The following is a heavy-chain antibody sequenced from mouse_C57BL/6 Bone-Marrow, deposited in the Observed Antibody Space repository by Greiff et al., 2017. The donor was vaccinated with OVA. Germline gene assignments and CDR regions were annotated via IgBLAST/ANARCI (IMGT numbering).Heavy chain of an antibody. CDR1: GFTFSDYY. J-gene: IGHJ3*01. V-gene: IGHV5-12*01. CDR3: ASRGVNYGGSDRAWFAY. CDR2: ISNGGGST. D-gene: IGHD1-1*01. Sequence: EVKVEESGGGLVQPGGSLKLSCAASGFTFSDYYMYWVRQTPEKRLEWVAYISNGGGSTYYPDTVKGRFTISRDNAKNTPYLQMCRLMSEDTAVYYCASRGVNYGGSDRAWFAYWGQGTLVTVSA.